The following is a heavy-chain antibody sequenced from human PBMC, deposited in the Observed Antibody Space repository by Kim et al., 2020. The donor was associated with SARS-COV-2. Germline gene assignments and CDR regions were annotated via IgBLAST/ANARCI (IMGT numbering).Heavy chain of an antibody. CDR2: INPNSGGT. Sequence: ASVKVSCKASGYTFTGYYMHWVRQAPGQGLEWMGWINPNSGGTNYAQKFQGWVTMTRDTSISTAYMELSRLRSDDTAVYYCARGGRVVVAAIKRLYNWFDPWGQGTLVTVSS. J-gene: IGHJ5*02. CDR1: GYTFTGYY. D-gene: IGHD2-15*01. CDR3: ARGGRVVVAAIKRLYNWFDP. V-gene: IGHV1-2*04.